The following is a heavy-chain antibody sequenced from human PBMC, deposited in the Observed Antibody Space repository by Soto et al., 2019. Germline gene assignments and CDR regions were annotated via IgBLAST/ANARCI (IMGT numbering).Heavy chain of an antibody. J-gene: IGHJ6*02. CDR3: VKAVADGMDV. V-gene: IGHV3-30*18. D-gene: IGHD6-13*01. CDR2: ISYHGSNK. CDR1: GSTFSSYG. Sequence: GCLLAPCSASGSTFSSYGMHGVRQAPGKGLEWVAVISYHGSNKYYADSVKVRFTISRDNCNNALYLRMNSLRPQDPAIYYCVKAVADGMDVWGQGTKVTV.